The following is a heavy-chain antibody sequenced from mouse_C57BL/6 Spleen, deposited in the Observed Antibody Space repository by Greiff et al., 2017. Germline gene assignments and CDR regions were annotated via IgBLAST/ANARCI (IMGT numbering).Heavy chain of an antibody. CDR1: GYTFTSYD. V-gene: IGHV1-85*01. CDR2: FDPRVGST. J-gene: IGHJ2*01. Sequence: QVQLQQSGPELVKPGASVKLSCKASGYTFTSYDINWVKQRPGQGLEWIGWFDPRVGSTKYNEKLKGKATLTVDTTSSTAYRELHSLTSEYSAVYFCARRTPYYYGSSSYYFDYWGQGTTLTVSS. D-gene: IGHD1-1*01. CDR3: ARRTPYYYGSSSYYFDY.